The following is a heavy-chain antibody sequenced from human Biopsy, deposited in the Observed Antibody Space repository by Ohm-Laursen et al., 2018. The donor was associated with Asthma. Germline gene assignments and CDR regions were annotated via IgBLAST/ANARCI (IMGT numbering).Heavy chain of an antibody. CDR3: ARTYYDFLTGQVKDVFGV. D-gene: IGHD3-9*01. CDR2: VNTGNGDT. J-gene: IGHJ3*01. CDR1: GYNFISFA. Sequence: ASVKVSCKASGYNFISFAIHWVRQAPGQRLEWMGWVNTGNGDTKYSQKFQGRVTITRDTPASIAYMELRSLRSEDTATYYCARTYYDFLTGQVKDVFGVWGQGTMVTVSS. V-gene: IGHV1-3*04.